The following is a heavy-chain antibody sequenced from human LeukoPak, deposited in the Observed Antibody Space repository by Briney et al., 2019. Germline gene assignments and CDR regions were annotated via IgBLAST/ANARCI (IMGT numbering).Heavy chain of an antibody. CDR1: GYTFTGCY. V-gene: IGHV1-2*02. CDR3: ARTSHYVDIAATIPYGIYYFDY. D-gene: IGHD5-12*01. CDR2: INPNSGGT. J-gene: IGHJ4*02. Sequence: ASVKVSCKASGYTFTGCYMHWVRQAPGQGLEWMGWINPNSGGTNYAQKFQGRVTMTTDTSTSTAYMELRSLRSDDTAVYYCARTSHYVDIAATIPYGIYYFDYWGQGTLVTVSS.